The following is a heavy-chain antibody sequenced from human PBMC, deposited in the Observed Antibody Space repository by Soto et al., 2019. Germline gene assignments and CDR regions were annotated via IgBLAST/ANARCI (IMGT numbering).Heavy chain of an antibody. V-gene: IGHV3-9*01. CDR2: ISWNSGSI. J-gene: IGHJ6*03. CDR1: GFTFDDYA. Sequence: GGSLRLSCAASGFTFDDYAMHWVRQAPGKGLEGVSGISWNSGSIGYADSVKGRFTISRDNAKNSLYLQMNSLRAEDTALYYCAKGNTYYYMDVWGKGTTVTVSS. CDR3: AKGNTYYYMDV.